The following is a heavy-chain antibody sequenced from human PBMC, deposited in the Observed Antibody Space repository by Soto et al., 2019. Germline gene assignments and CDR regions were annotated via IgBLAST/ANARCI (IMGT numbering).Heavy chain of an antibody. CDR3: ARVVGVYSGYDYWYFDL. Sequence: SGTLSLTCTVSGGSISSCGYYWSWSRQHPGKGLEWIGYIYYSGSTYYNPSLKSRVNISVDTSKNQFSLKLSSVTAADTAVYYCARVVGVYSGYDYWYFDLWGRGTLVTVSS. CDR2: IYYSGST. D-gene: IGHD5-12*01. J-gene: IGHJ2*01. CDR1: GGSISSCGYY. V-gene: IGHV4-31*03.